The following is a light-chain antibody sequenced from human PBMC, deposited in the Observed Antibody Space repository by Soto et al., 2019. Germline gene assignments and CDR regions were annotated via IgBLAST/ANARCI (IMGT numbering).Light chain of an antibody. V-gene: IGKV1-5*03. CDR1: QSVSNW. CDR2: KAS. J-gene: IGKJ1*01. CDR3: HQLSNYPQT. Sequence: DRVLITCRASQSVSNWLAWYQQKPGKAPNLLIDKASSLKSGVPSRFSGSGSGTEFTPTISNLQPDDFATYYCHQLSNYPQTFGQGTKVDIK.